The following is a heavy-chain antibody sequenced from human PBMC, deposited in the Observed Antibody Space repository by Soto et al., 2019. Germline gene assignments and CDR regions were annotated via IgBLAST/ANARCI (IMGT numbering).Heavy chain of an antibody. CDR3: ARSEIIFTHYYMDV. Sequence: GGSLRLSCAASGFTFSSYGMHWVRQAPGKGLEWVAVIWYDGSNKYYADSVKGRFTISRDNSKNTLYLQMNSLRAEDTAVYYCARSEIIFTHYYMDVWGKGTTVTVSS. CDR2: IWYDGSNK. V-gene: IGHV3-33*01. J-gene: IGHJ6*03. CDR1: GFTFSSYG. D-gene: IGHD3-3*01.